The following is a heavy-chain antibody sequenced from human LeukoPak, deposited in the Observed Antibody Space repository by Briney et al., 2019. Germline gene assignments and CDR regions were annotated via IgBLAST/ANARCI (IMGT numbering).Heavy chain of an antibody. Sequence: GGSLRLSCTASGFTFNRDWTAWVRQAPGKGLEWVANIKEDGSEKNYVDSVKGRFTISRDNAENSVYLQMNDLRAEDTGVYYCVTKEPSTSGWSYWGQGTLVTVSS. CDR1: GFTFNRDW. CDR3: VTKEPSTSGWSY. V-gene: IGHV3-7*01. J-gene: IGHJ4*02. CDR2: IKEDGSEK. D-gene: IGHD6-19*01.